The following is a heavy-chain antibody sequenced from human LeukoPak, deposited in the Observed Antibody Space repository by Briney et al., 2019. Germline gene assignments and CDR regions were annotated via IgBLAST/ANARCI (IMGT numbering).Heavy chain of an antibody. D-gene: IGHD3-22*01. CDR2: INWNGGST. CDR3: ARDATPDYYDSSGYYYPNWFDP. Sequence: PGGSLRLSCAASGFTFDDYGMSWVREATGKGLEWVSGINWNGGSTVYADSVKGRFTISRDNAKNSMYLQMYSLRAEDTALYHCARDATPDYYDSSGYYYPNWFDPWGQGTLVTVSS. J-gene: IGHJ5*02. V-gene: IGHV3-20*01. CDR1: GFTFDDYG.